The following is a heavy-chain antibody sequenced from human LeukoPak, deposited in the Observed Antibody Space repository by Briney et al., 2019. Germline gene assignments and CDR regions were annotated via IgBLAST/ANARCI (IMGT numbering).Heavy chain of an antibody. V-gene: IGHV4-59*01. Sequence: SETLSLTCTVSGGSISSYYWSWIRQPRGKGLEWIGYIYYSGSTNYNPSLKSRVTISVDTSKNQFSLKLSSVTAADTAVYYCARGRYGQPFDYWGQGTLVTVSS. CDR2: IYYSGST. D-gene: IGHD5-18*01. J-gene: IGHJ4*02. CDR1: GGSISSYY. CDR3: ARGRYGQPFDY.